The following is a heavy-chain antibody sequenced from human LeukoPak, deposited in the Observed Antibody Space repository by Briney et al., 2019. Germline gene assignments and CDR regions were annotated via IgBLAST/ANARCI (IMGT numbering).Heavy chain of an antibody. Sequence: GGSLRLSCAASGFTFSGSAMHWVRQASGKGLEWVGRIRSKTNSYATAYAASVKGRFTISRDDSKNTAYLEMNSLKTEDTAVYYCTRRVGSMTTVNWFDPWGQGTLVTVSS. V-gene: IGHV3-73*01. CDR2: IRSKTNSYAT. J-gene: IGHJ5*02. D-gene: IGHD4-11*01. CDR1: GFTFSGSA. CDR3: TRRVGSMTTVNWFDP.